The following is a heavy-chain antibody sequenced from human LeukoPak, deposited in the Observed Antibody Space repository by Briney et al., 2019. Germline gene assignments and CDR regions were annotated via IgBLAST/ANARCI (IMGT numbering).Heavy chain of an antibody. J-gene: IGHJ4*02. CDR1: GYTFTSYY. CDR2: INPSGGST. CDR3: ARDHNGDSSGYYYLFDY. V-gene: IGHV1-46*01. Sequence: ASVKVSRKASGYTFTSYYMHWVRQAPGQGLEWMGIINPSGGSTSYAQKFQGRVTMTRDTSTSTVYMELSSLRSEDTAAYYCARDHNGDSSGYYYLFDYWGQGTLVTVSS. D-gene: IGHD3-22*01.